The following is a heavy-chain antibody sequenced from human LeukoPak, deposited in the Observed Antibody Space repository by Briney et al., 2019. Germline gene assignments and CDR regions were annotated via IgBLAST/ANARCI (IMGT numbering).Heavy chain of an antibody. D-gene: IGHD4-11*01. CDR1: GYRIAGYY. Sequence: ASVKVSCKNPGYRIAGYYIHWVRQDPGQGIAWMGRLNPNYRDTNFAQRFQGRVTMTRDTTITTAFMEVNNLRSDDTAIYYCARGAYDYDAFDIWGQGTLVTVSS. CDR2: LNPNYRDT. J-gene: IGHJ3*02. V-gene: IGHV1-2*06. CDR3: ARGAYDYDAFDI.